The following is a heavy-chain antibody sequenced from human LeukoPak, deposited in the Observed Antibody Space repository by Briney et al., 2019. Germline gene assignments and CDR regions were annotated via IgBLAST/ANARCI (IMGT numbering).Heavy chain of an antibody. CDR2: ISGSTGST. Sequence: GGSLRLSCAPSGVTFSIYAMSWVRQAPGKGLEGESDISGSTGSTSYADSVNGRLTNSTDNSKNMLYLPMNSPRAEDAAVYYCANGVVPFLARGHYWGQGTLVTVSS. J-gene: IGHJ4*02. D-gene: IGHD3-3*01. CDR1: GVTFSIYA. V-gene: IGHV3-23*01. CDR3: ANGVVPFLARGHY.